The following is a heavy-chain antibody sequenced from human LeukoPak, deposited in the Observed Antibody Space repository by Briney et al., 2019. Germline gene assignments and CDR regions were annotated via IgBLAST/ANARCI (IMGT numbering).Heavy chain of an antibody. CDR1: GGSFSGYY. J-gene: IGHJ3*02. CDR2: INHSGST. Sequence: SETLSLTCAAYGGSFSGYYWSWIRQPPGKGLEWIGEINHSGSTNYNPSLKSRVTISVDTSKNQFSLKLSSVTAADTAVYYCARNGTEGFFDIWGQGTMVTVSS. V-gene: IGHV4-34*01. CDR3: ARNGTEGFFDI.